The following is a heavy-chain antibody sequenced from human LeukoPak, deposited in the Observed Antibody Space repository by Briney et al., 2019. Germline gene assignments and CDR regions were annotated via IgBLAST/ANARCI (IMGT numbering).Heavy chain of an antibody. D-gene: IGHD6-13*01. J-gene: IGHJ2*01. CDR1: RGTFSNYA. V-gene: IGHV1-69*13. CDR3: ARDQRSSSSWPGLDWYFDL. Sequence: SVKVSCKASRGTFSNYAFIWVRQAPGQGLEWMGGIIPIFGTVSYAQKFQGRVTITADESTSTAYMELSSLRSEDTAVYYCARDQRSSSSWPGLDWYFDLWGRGTLVTVSS. CDR2: IIPIFGTV.